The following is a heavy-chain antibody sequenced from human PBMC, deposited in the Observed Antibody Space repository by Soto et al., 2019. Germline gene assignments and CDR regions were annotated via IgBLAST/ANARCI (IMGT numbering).Heavy chain of an antibody. J-gene: IGHJ6*02. D-gene: IGHD2-15*01. Sequence: ASVEVSCKASGYTFTSYYIHWVRQAPGQGLEWMGIINASGGRTTYAQKFLGRVSMSRDTSTSTVYMELSSLRSEDTAVYFCARQECSGGSCYSGGYGMEAWGQRTTVTVXS. CDR1: GYTFTSYY. V-gene: IGHV1-46*01. CDR3: ARQECSGGSCYSGGYGMEA. CDR2: INASGGRT.